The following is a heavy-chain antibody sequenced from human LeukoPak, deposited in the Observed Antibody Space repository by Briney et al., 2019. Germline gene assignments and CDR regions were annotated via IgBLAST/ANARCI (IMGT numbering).Heavy chain of an antibody. D-gene: IGHD4/OR15-4a*01. V-gene: IGHV1-18*01. CDR1: GYTFTSYG. CDR2: SSAYNGNT. J-gene: IGHJ4*02. Sequence: GASVKVSCKASGYTFTSYGISWVRQAPGHGLEWMGWSSAYNGNTNYVQKLQGRVTMTTDTSTSTAYMELRSLTSDDTAVYYCARDRFRPDGANPPYFDYWGQGTLVTVSS. CDR3: ARDRFRPDGANPPYFDY.